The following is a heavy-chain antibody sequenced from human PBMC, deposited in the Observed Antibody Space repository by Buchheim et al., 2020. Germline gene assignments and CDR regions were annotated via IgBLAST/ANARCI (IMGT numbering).Heavy chain of an antibody. Sequence: EVELVESGGDLVQPGGSLRLSCVASGFTFSDHYMDWVRQAPGKGLEWVGRTRKKVNSYSTEYAASVKGRFTISRDDSKSSLYLQMNSLKTEDTAVYYCTKVDDRNGYSFDFWGRGTL. V-gene: IGHV3-72*01. J-gene: IGHJ2*01. CDR3: TKVDDRNGYSFDF. CDR2: TRKKVNSYST. CDR1: GFTFSDHY. D-gene: IGHD3-22*01.